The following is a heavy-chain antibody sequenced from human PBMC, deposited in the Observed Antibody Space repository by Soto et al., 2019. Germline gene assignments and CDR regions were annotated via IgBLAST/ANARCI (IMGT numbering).Heavy chain of an antibody. CDR1: GFTFSSYA. V-gene: IGHV3-30-3*01. CDR2: ISYDGSNK. Sequence: QVQLVESGGGVVQPGRSLRLSCAASGFTFSSYAMHWVRQAPGKGLEWVAVISYDGSNKYYADSVKGRFTISRDNSKNTXXLQMNSLRAEDTAVYYCARDSFGSSWRYYYYGMDVWGQGTTVTVSS. CDR3: ARDSFGSSWRYYYYGMDV. D-gene: IGHD6-13*01. J-gene: IGHJ6*02.